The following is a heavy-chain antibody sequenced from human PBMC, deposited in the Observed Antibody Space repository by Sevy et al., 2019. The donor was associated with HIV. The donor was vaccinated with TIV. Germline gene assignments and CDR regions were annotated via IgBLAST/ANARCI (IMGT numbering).Heavy chain of an antibody. CDR2: INPNSGDT. Sequence: ASVKVSCKASGYTFTGQYIHWVRQAPGHGLEWMGWINPNSGDTKYAQEFKGRVTMTRDTSISKAYMELSGLKSDDTAVYYCSRDLRLRGYSYGCFDYWGQGTLVTVSS. CDR1: GYTFTGQY. D-gene: IGHD5-18*01. CDR3: SRDLRLRGYSYGCFDY. J-gene: IGHJ4*02. V-gene: IGHV1-2*02.